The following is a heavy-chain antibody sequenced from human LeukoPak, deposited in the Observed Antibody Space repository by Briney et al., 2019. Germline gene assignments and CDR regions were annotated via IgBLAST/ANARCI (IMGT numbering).Heavy chain of an antibody. CDR3: ARARGYSYGYPFDY. V-gene: IGHV4-61*02. D-gene: IGHD5-18*01. CDR1: GGSISSGSYY. Sequence: SETLSLTCTVSGGSISSGSYYWSWIRQPAGKGLEWIGRIYTSGSTNYNPSLKSRVTISVDTSKHQFSLKLSSVTAADTAVYYCARARGYSYGYPFDYWGQGTLVTVSS. J-gene: IGHJ4*02. CDR2: IYTSGST.